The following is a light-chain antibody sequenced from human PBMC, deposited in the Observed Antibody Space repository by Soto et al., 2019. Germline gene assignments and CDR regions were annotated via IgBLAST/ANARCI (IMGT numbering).Light chain of an antibody. J-gene: IGLJ2*01. Sequence: QSVLTQPPSVSGAPGQRVTISCTGSSSNIGAGYDVHGSQQLPGTAPKLLIYGNSNRPSGVPDRFSGSKSGTSASLAITGLQAEDEADYYCQSYDSSLSVVFGGGTKLTVL. CDR2: GNS. CDR1: SSNIGAGYD. CDR3: QSYDSSLSVV. V-gene: IGLV1-40*01.